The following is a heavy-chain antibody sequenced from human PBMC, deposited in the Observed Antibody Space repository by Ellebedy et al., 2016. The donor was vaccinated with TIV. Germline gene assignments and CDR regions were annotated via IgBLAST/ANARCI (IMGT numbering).Heavy chain of an antibody. J-gene: IGHJ4*02. D-gene: IGHD1-26*01. V-gene: IGHV3-30*18. CDR1: GFIFSTYG. Sequence: GESLKISCAASGFIFSTYGMHWVRQAPGKGLEWVAVVSSDGGTTYYADSVKGRSTISRDNYKNTLYLQISSLRGEDTAVYYCTKEGAVSVLSFDYWGQGTLVTVSS. CDR3: TKEGAVSVLSFDY. CDR2: VSSDGGTT.